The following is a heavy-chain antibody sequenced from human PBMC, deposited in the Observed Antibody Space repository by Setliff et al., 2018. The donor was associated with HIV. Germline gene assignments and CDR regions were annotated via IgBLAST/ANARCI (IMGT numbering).Heavy chain of an antibody. D-gene: IGHD1-1*01. CDR2: TYYRSKWYN. Sequence: PSQTLSLTCAISGDSVSSDTAAWNWIRQSQSRGLEWLGRTYYRSKWYNDYAPSVKSRIGINPDTSKNQFSLQLNSVTPDDTAVYYCARVFRNLPDYWGQGTLVTVSS. J-gene: IGHJ4*02. CDR3: ARVFRNLPDY. CDR1: GDSVSSDTAA. V-gene: IGHV6-1*01.